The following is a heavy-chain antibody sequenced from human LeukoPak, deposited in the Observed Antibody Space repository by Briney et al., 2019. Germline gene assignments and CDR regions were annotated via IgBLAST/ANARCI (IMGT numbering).Heavy chain of an antibody. J-gene: IGHJ6*02. Sequence: GGSLRLSCAASGFTFSSYSMNWVRQAPGKGLEWVSSISSSSSYIYYADSVKGRFTISRDNAKNSLYLQMNSLRAEDTAVYYCARCPLIAARPDYYYVMDVWGQGTTVTVSS. CDR2: ISSSSSYI. V-gene: IGHV3-21*01. D-gene: IGHD6-6*01. CDR3: ARCPLIAARPDYYYVMDV. CDR1: GFTFSSYS.